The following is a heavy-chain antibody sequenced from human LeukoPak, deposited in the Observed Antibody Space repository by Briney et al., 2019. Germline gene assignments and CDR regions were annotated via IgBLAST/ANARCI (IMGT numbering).Heavy chain of an antibody. J-gene: IGHJ4*02. V-gene: IGHV4-61*02. CDR1: GGSISSGSYY. Sequence: PSETLSLTCAVSGGSISSGSYYWSWIRQPAGKGLEWVGRIYTSGSTNYNPSLKSRVTISVDTSKNQFSLKLSSVTAADTAVYYCARFSNYVHTDYFDYWGQGTLVTVSS. CDR3: ARFSNYVHTDYFDY. CDR2: IYTSGST. D-gene: IGHD4-11*01.